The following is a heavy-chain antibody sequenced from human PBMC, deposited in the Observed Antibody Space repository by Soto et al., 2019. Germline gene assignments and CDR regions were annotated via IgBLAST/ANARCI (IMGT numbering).Heavy chain of an antibody. CDR3: ARGGNWNYNYYGMDV. V-gene: IGHV3-7*03. D-gene: IGHD1-7*01. J-gene: IGHJ6*02. Sequence: GGSLRLSCAASGFTFSSYWMSWVRQAPGKGLEWVANIKQDGSGKYYVDSVKGRFTISRDNAKNSLYLQMSSLRAEDTAVYYCARGGNWNYNYYGMDVWGQGTTVTVSS. CDR1: GFTFSSYW. CDR2: IKQDGSGK.